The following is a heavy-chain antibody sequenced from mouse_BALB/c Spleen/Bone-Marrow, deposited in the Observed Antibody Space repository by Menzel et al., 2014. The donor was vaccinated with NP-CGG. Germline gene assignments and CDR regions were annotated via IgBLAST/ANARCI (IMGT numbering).Heavy chain of an antibody. J-gene: IGHJ2*01. CDR2: IYPGDGDT. D-gene: IGHD1-1*01. V-gene: IGHV1-82*01. Sequence: MKESGPELVKPGASVKISCKASGYAFSSSWMNWVKQRPGQGLEWIGRIYPGDGDTNYNGKFKGKATLTADKSSSTAYMQLSSLTSVDSAVYFCARDYGSSYGGVDYWGQGTTLTVSS. CDR3: ARDYGSSYGGVDY. CDR1: GYAFSSSW.